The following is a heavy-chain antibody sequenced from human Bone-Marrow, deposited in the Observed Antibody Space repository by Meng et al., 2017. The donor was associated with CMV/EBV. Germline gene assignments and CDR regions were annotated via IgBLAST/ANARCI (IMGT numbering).Heavy chain of an antibody. CDR3: ARGRTVDWFDP. Sequence: GGSLRLSCAASGFTFSSYSMNWVRQAPGKGLEWVSSISSSSSYIYYADSVKGRFTNSRDNAKNSLYLQMNSLRAEDTAVYYCARGRTVDWFDPWGQGTLVTVSS. J-gene: IGHJ5*02. CDR1: GFTFSSYS. CDR2: ISSSSSYI. D-gene: IGHD4-23*01. V-gene: IGHV3-21*01.